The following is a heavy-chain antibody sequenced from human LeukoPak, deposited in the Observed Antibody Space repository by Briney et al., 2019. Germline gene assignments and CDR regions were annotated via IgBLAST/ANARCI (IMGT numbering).Heavy chain of an antibody. Sequence: PSETLSLTCTFSGASSSSSEYYWGWIRQPPGKGLEWIGSIYYSGSTYYNPSLKSRVTISVDTSKNQFSLKLSSVTAADTAVYYCARHPYQLLWLSWFDPWGQGTLVTVSS. CDR1: GASSSSSEYY. V-gene: IGHV4-39*01. CDR3: ARHPYQLLWLSWFDP. D-gene: IGHD2-2*01. CDR2: IYYSGST. J-gene: IGHJ5*02.